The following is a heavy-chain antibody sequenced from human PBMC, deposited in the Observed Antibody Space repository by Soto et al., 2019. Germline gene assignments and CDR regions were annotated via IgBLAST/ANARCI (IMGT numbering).Heavy chain of an antibody. CDR1: GYTFTTYD. D-gene: IGHD2-8*01. CDR2: ISTYNGNT. V-gene: IGHV1-18*01. CDR3: ARDPYHVLMVNAPNPYGTDV. J-gene: IGHJ6*02. Sequence: QVQLVQSGAEVKKPGASVKVSCKASGYTFTTYDISWVRQAPGQGLEWMGRISTYNGNTNYPQSLQGRLTMTTDTSTTTAYMELRSLRSDDTAVYYCARDPYHVLMVNAPNPYGTDVWGQGTTVIVSS.